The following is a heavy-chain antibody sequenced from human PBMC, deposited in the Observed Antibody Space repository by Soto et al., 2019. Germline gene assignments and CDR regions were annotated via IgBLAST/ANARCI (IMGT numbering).Heavy chain of an antibody. D-gene: IGHD2-15*01. CDR3: ARSSGVVAAINV. Sequence: SETLSLTCTVSGGSISSYYWSWIRQPPGKGLEWIGYTYYSGSTNYNPSLKSRVTISVDTSKNQFSLKLSSVTAADTAVYYCARSSGVVAAINVWGKGTTVTVSS. CDR2: TYYSGST. V-gene: IGHV4-59*08. J-gene: IGHJ6*04. CDR1: GGSISSYY.